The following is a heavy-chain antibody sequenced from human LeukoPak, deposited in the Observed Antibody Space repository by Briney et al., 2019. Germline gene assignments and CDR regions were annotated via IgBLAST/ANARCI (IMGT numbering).Heavy chain of an antibody. D-gene: IGHD2-21*02. J-gene: IGHJ5*02. CDR3: ARAYVVVTAILWFDP. CDR2: IYYNGST. CDR1: RGSISSGGYY. V-gene: IGHV4-31*03. Sequence: SQTLSLNCTVSRGSISSGGYYWSWIRQHPGKGLEWIGYIYYNGSTYYNPSLKSRVTISVDTSKTQSSLKLSSVTAADTAVYYCARAYVVVTAILWFDPWGQGTLVTVSS.